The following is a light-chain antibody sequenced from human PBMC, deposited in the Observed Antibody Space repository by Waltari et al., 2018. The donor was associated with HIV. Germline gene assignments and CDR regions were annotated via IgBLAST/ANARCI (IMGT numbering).Light chain of an antibody. CDR2: GAS. V-gene: IGKV3-15*01. CDR1: QSVSSN. CDR3: QQYNNWPLT. J-gene: IGKJ4*01. Sequence: EILMTQSPATLSVSPGERATLPCRASQSVSSNLVWYQQKPGQAPRLLIYGASTRATGIPARFSGSGSGTEFTLTISSLQSEDFAVYYCQQYNNWPLTFGGGTKVEIK.